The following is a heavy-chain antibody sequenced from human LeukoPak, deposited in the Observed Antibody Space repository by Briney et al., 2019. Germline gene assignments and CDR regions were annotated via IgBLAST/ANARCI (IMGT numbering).Heavy chain of an antibody. CDR3: ARQGVYSSGWYPFDY. CDR1: GYSFTSYW. J-gene: IGHJ4*02. V-gene: IGHV5-51*01. CDR2: IYPGVSDT. Sequence: GGSLKISFKGSGYSFTSYWIGWVRQMPGKGLEWMGIIYPGVSDTRYSPSFQGQVTISVDKSISTAYLQWSSLKASDTAMYYCARQGVYSSGWYPFDYWGQGTLVTVSS. D-gene: IGHD6-19*01.